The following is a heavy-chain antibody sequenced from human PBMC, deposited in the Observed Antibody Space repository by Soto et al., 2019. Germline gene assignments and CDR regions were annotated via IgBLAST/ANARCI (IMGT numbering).Heavy chain of an antibody. J-gene: IGHJ4*02. CDR1: GFTFSNAW. CDR2: IKRNADGGTA. Sequence: EVQLVESGGGLVKPGGSLRLSCAASGFTFSNAWMSWVRQAPGKGLEWVGRIKRNADGGTADYAPPVRGRFTISRDDSKNTLYLQMTSLKTEDTAMYYCSTAATTVTTIDYWGQGTLVTVSS. D-gene: IGHD4-17*01. V-gene: IGHV3-15*01. CDR3: STAATTVTTIDY.